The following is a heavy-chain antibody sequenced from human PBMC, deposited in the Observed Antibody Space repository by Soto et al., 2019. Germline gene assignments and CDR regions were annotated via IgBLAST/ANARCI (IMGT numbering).Heavy chain of an antibody. J-gene: IGHJ6*02. CDR1: GFTFSSYG. CDR2: IWYDGSNK. D-gene: IGHD2-2*01. V-gene: IGHV3-33*01. CDR3: ARVRRSSPYYGMDV. Sequence: GGSLRLSCAASGFTFSSYGMRWVRQAPGKGLEWVAVIWYDGSNKYYADSVKGRFTISRDNSKNTLYLQMNSLRAEDTAVYYCARVRRSSPYYGMDVWGQGTTVTVSS.